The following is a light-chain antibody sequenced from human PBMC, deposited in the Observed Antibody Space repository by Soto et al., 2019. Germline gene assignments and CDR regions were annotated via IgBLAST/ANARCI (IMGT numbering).Light chain of an antibody. CDR2: RAS. CDR1: QSIRSW. CDR3: QQYHSYPFT. V-gene: IGKV1-5*03. J-gene: IGKJ5*01. Sequence: DIQMTQFPSTLSASVGDRVTITCRASQSIRSWLDWYQQKPGNAPKFLIYRASSLETGVPSRFSGSASGTEFTLTISSLQPDDFATYDCQQYHSYPFTFGQGTRLE.